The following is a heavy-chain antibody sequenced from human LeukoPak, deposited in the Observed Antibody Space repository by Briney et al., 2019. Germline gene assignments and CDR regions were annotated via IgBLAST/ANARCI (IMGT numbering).Heavy chain of an antibody. J-gene: IGHJ1*01. CDR1: GFTFSSYG. V-gene: IGHV3-33*06. CDR2: IWYDGSNK. CDR3: AKGDMTTVTPGDFQH. Sequence: SGGSLRLSCAASGFTFSSYGMHWVRQAPGKGLEWVAVIWYDGSNKYYADSVRGRFTISRDNSKNTLYLQMNSLRVEDTAIYYCAKGDMTTVTPGDFQHWGQGTLVTVSS. D-gene: IGHD4-17*01.